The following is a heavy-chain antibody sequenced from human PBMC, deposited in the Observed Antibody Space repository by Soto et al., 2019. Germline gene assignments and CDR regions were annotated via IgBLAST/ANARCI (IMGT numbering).Heavy chain of an antibody. V-gene: IGHV5-51*01. Sequence: PGESRKISCKGSGYSFTNYWIAWVRQMPGKGLEWMCMIYPDDSDTRYSPAFRGQVTISADKSFNTAYLQWNTLKASDTAFYFCARLNIPHQLPREFGGQGTQVTVSS. D-gene: IGHD3-10*01. CDR2: IYPDDSDT. J-gene: IGHJ4*02. CDR3: ARLNIPHQLPREF. CDR1: GYSFTNYW.